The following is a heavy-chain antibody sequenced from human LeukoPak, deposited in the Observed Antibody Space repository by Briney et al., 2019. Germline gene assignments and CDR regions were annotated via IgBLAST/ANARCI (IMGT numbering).Heavy chain of an antibody. CDR1: GYTFTGYY. Sequence: GASVKVSCKASGYTFTGYYMHWVRQAPGQGLEWMGWLNPNSGGTNYAQKFQGRVTMTRDTSISTAYMELRSLRSDDTAVYYCARDKVAGNLWGTNWFDPWGQGTLVTVSS. CDR3: ARDKVAGNLWGTNWFDP. CDR2: LNPNSGGT. D-gene: IGHD6-19*01. J-gene: IGHJ5*02. V-gene: IGHV1-2*02.